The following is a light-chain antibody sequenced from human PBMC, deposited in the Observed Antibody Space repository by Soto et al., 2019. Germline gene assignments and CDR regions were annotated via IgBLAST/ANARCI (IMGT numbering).Light chain of an antibody. J-gene: IGKJ1*01. Sequence: DVHMTRSPSTLSASVGDRVTITCRASQSISTWLAWYQQKPGKAPKLLIYKASTLESGVPSRFSGSGSGTEFTLTISSLQPDDFATYYCQQYNSYSGTFGQGIKVDIK. CDR3: QQYNSYSGT. V-gene: IGKV1-5*03. CDR2: KAS. CDR1: QSISTW.